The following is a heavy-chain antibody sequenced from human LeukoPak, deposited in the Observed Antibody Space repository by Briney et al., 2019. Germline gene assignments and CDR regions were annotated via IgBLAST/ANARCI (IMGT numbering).Heavy chain of an antibody. CDR2: IYPGDSDT. CDR1: GYRFTSYW. CDR3: ARPPNNYYDSSGYLDGYDAFDI. J-gene: IGHJ3*02. D-gene: IGHD3-22*01. V-gene: IGHV5-51*01. Sequence: GESLQISCKGSGYRFTSYWIGWVRQMPGKGLEWMGIIYPGDSDTRYSPSFQGQVTISADKSISPAYLQWSSLKASDTAMYYCARPPNNYYDSSGYLDGYDAFDIWGQGTMVTVSS.